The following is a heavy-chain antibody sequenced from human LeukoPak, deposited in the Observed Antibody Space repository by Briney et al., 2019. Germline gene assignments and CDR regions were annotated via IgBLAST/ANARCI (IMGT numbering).Heavy chain of an antibody. Sequence: ASVKVSCXASGGTFSSYAISWVRQAPGQGLEWMGWINPNSGGTNYAQKFQGRVTMTRDTSISTAYMELSRLRSDDRAVYYCARGSGSYYIVYYYMDVWGKGTTVTVSS. V-gene: IGHV1-2*02. CDR1: GGTFSSYA. D-gene: IGHD3-10*01. CDR3: ARGSGSYYIVYYYMDV. J-gene: IGHJ6*03. CDR2: INPNSGGT.